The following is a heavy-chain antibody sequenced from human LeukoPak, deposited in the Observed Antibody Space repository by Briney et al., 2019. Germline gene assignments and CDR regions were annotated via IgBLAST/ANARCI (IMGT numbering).Heavy chain of an antibody. CDR2: LACLDASCTE. CDR3: VRDSEGSFDY. V-gene: IGHV3-23*01. D-gene: IGHD3-10*01. Sequence: GGSLRLSCAASGFTFGTFDMSWARQAPGKGLEWVSTLACLDASCTEYYSDSVKGRFTISRDKSKSTLSLQVNSLRVEDTAMYYCVRDSEGSFDYWGQGTLVTVSS. J-gene: IGHJ4*02. CDR1: GFTFGTFD.